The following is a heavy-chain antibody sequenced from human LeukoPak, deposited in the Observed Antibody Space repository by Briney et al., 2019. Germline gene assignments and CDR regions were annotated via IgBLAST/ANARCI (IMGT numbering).Heavy chain of an antibody. CDR3: ARDHQPSKNDY. Sequence: LSGGSLRLSCAASGFTFSSYSMNWVRQAPGEGLEWVANINQDGSQRYYVDSVKGRFAISRDNAKNSLYLQMSSLKAEDTAVYYCARDHQPSKNDYWGQGTLVAVSS. D-gene: IGHD2-2*01. CDR2: INQDGSQR. V-gene: IGHV3-7*01. CDR1: GFTFSSYS. J-gene: IGHJ4*02.